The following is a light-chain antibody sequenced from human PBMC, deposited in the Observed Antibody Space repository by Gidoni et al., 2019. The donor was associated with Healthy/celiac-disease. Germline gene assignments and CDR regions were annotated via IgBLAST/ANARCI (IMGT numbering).Light chain of an antibody. CDR3: QQYGSSPRGT. Sequence: EIVLTQSPGTLSLSPGERATLSGRASQSVSSSYLAWYQQKPGQAPRRLIYGASSRATGIPDRFSGSGSGTDFTLTISRLEPEDFAVYYCQQYGSSPRGTFGQGTKLEIK. CDR1: QSVSSSY. V-gene: IGKV3-20*01. CDR2: GAS. J-gene: IGKJ2*02.